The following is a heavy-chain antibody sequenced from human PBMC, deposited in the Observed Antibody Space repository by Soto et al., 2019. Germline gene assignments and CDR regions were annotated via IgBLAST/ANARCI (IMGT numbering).Heavy chain of an antibody. CDR3: ARGDYDFWSGRPVPDAFDI. CDR2: IYYSGST. Sequence: SETLSLTCTVSGGSVSSGSYYWSWTRQPPGKGLEWIGYIYYSGSTNYNPSLKSRVTISVDTSKNQFSLKLSSVTAADTAVYYCARGDYDFWSGRPVPDAFDIWGQGTMVTVSS. CDR1: GGSVSSGSYY. V-gene: IGHV4-61*01. J-gene: IGHJ3*02. D-gene: IGHD3-3*01.